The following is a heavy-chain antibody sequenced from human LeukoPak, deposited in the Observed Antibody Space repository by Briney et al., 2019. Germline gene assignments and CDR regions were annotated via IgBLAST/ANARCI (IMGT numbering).Heavy chain of an antibody. CDR3: ARALRDIVVVPAAIRNYYYCYYMDV. Sequence: SETLSLTCTVSGGSISRGAYWGWVRQPPGKGLEWIATIYRTESTYYNPSLESRVTVSIDTSKNLFSLKLSSVTAADTAVYYCARALRDIVVVPAAIRNYYYCYYMDVWGKGTTVTVSS. D-gene: IGHD2-2*02. CDR1: GGSISRGAY. CDR2: IYRTEST. V-gene: IGHV4-38-2*02. J-gene: IGHJ6*03.